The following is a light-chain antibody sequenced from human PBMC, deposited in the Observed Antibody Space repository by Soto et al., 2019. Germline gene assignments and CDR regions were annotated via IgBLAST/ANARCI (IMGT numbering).Light chain of an antibody. CDR3: QQSYDTSWM. CDR2: VAS. J-gene: IGKJ1*01. Sequence: DIQMTHSPSSLSASVGDTVAVTCRASQAISTYLNWYQQKPGKAPKHLIYVASKLKDGVPSRFSGSGSGTDFTLTISNMQPEDFANYYCQQSYDTSWMFGQGTKVDIQ. V-gene: IGKV1-39*01. CDR1: QAISTY.